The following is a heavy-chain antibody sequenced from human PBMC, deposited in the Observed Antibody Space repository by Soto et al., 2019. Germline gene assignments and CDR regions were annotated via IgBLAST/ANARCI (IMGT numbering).Heavy chain of an antibody. CDR2: IYYSGST. CDR3: ARDRSKLWFAP. J-gene: IGHJ5*02. V-gene: IGHV4-59*12. CDR1: GGSIGSYY. Sequence: SETLALTCTVSGGSIGSYYWSWIRQPPGKGLEWIGYIYYSGSTNYNPSLKSRVTISVDTSKNQFSLKLSSVTAADTAVYYCARDRSKLWFAPWGQGTLVTVSS.